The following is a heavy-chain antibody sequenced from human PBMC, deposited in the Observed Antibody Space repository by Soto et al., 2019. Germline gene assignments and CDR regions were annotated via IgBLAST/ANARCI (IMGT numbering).Heavy chain of an antibody. CDR2: FFYSGTT. J-gene: IGHJ5*02. CDR1: GGSISSSSYY. Sequence: HLQLQDSGPGLVKPSETLSLTCTVSGGSISSSSYYWGWIRQPPGKGLEWIGSFFYSGTTYYNPSLKSRVTISVDTSKNQFSLNLSSVTAADTAVYFCARLPGDAWGQGTLVTVSS. V-gene: IGHV4-39*01. CDR3: ARLPGDA. D-gene: IGHD3-16*01.